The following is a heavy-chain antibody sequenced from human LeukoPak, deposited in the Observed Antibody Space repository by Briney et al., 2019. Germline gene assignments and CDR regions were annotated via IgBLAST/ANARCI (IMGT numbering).Heavy chain of an antibody. Sequence: ASVKVSCKASGYTFTGYYMHWVRQAPGQGLEWMGWINPNSGGTNYAQKFQGRVTMTRDTSISTAYMELSSLRSEDTAVYYCARAGGGRDGYNSLFDYWGQGTLVTVSS. CDR2: INPNSGGT. CDR1: GYTFTGYY. J-gene: IGHJ4*02. D-gene: IGHD5-24*01. CDR3: ARAGGGRDGYNSLFDY. V-gene: IGHV1-2*02.